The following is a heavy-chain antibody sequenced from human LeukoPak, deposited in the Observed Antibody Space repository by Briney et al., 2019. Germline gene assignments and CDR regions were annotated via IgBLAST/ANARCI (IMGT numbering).Heavy chain of an antibody. V-gene: IGHV1-18*01. Sequence: ASVKVSCKASGYTFTSYGISWVRQAPGQGLEWMGWISTYNGNTNYPQNLQGRVTMTTDTSTNTAYMELRSLRSDDTAVYYCARVLMVRGVIIAPNFDYWGQGTLATVSS. D-gene: IGHD3-10*01. CDR3: ARVLMVRGVIIAPNFDY. CDR1: GYTFTSYG. J-gene: IGHJ4*02. CDR2: ISTYNGNT.